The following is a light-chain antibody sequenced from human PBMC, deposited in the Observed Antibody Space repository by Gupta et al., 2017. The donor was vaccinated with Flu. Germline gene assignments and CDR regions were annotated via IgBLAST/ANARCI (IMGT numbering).Light chain of an antibody. CDR2: DAS. CDR1: QDISNY. V-gene: IGKV1-33*01. J-gene: IGKJ1*01. Sequence: DIQMTQSPSSLSASVGDRVTITCQASQDISNYLNWYQQKPGKAPKLLIYDASNLETGVPSRFSGSGSGTDFTCTSSSLQPEDIATYDCQQHRTFGQGTKVEIK. CDR3: QQHRT.